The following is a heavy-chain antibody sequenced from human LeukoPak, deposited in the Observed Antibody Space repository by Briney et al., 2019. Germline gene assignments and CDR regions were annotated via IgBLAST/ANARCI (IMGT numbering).Heavy chain of an antibody. D-gene: IGHD3-10*01. V-gene: IGHV4-39*01. J-gene: IGHJ4*02. CDR1: GGSISSSSYY. Sequence: SETLSLTCTVSGGSISSSSYYWGWIRQPPGKGLEWIGSIYYSGSTYYNPSLKSRVTISVDTSKNQFSLKLSSVTAADTAVYYCARLPRGLLWFGKVDYWGQGTLVTVSS. CDR2: IYYSGST. CDR3: ARLPRGLLWFGKVDY.